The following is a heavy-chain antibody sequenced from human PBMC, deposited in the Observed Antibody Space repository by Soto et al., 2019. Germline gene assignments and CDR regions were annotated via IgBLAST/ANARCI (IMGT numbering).Heavy chain of an antibody. D-gene: IGHD3-22*01. Sequence: QVQLVESGGDVVQPGRSLRLSCSASGFTFSSYSVHWVRQAPGKGLEWLAFMSYDGSTKYYADSVKGRFTVSRDNSKNTLYLQMDSLRTEDTAVYYCARDAYDDPPGDCQHWGQGTRLTVSS. J-gene: IGHJ1*01. CDR1: GFTFSSYS. V-gene: IGHV3-30-3*01. CDR2: MSYDGSTK. CDR3: ARDAYDDPPGDCQH.